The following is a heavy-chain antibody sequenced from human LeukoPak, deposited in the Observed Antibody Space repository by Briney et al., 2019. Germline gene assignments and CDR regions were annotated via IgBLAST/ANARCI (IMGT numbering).Heavy chain of an antibody. D-gene: IGHD6-13*01. V-gene: IGHV3-30*04. CDR2: ISYDGNNK. CDR3: ARDLVAAAGSA. CDR1: GFTFSSYT. Sequence: PGESLRLSCAASGFTFSSYTMNWVRQAPGKGLEWVAVISYDGNNKYYADSVKGRFTISRDNSKNTLYLQMNSLRDEDTAVYYCARDLVAAAGSAWGQGTQVTVSS. J-gene: IGHJ5*02.